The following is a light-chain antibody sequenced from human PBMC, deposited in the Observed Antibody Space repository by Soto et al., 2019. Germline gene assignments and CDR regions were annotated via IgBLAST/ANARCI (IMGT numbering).Light chain of an antibody. V-gene: IGKV3-11*01. CDR1: QSVSSY. CDR3: QQRSNWVYT. Sequence: EIVLTQSPATLSLSPGERATLSCRASQSVSSYVAWYQQKPGQAPRLLIYDASNRATGIPARFSGSGSGTDFTFTISSLEPEDFAVYYCQQRSNWVYTFGRGTKLEIK. CDR2: DAS. J-gene: IGKJ2*01.